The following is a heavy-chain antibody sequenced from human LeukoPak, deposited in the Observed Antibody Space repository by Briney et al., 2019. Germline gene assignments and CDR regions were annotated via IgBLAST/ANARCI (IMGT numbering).Heavy chain of an antibody. D-gene: IGHD6-13*01. CDR2: ISSSSSYI. CDR3: ARIGSWYSHYFDY. CDR1: GFTFSSYS. V-gene: IGHV3-21*01. J-gene: IGHJ4*02. Sequence: GGSLRLSCAASGFTFSSYSMNWVRQAPGKGLEWVSSISSSSSYIYYADSVKGRFTISRDNAKNSLYLQMNSLRAEDTAVYYCARIGSWYSHYFDYWGQGTLVTVSS.